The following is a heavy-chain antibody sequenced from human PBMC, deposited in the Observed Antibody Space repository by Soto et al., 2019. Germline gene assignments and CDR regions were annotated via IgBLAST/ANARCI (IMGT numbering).Heavy chain of an antibody. CDR2: ISGSGAGT. V-gene: IGHV3-23*01. Sequence: GGSLRLSCGVSGFSLSNYAMSWVRQAPGKGLEWVSAISGSGAGTYYADSVKGRFTISRDNSKNTLYLQTSSLRVEDTAVYYCAKRDGYYFDFRGPGT. J-gene: IGHJ4*02. CDR1: GFSLSNYA. CDR3: AKRDGYYFDF. D-gene: IGHD3-22*01.